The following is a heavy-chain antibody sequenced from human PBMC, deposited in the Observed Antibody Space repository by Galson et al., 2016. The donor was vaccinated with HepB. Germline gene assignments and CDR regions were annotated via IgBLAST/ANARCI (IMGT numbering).Heavy chain of an antibody. D-gene: IGHD2-15*01. Sequence: SLRLSCAASGFTFHTYAMTWVRQAPGKGLEWVGRTGNKASRYGTEYAASAKGRFTISRDDSSNSLYLQMNSLKTEDTALYYCTRRGRGGGFDIWGQGTTVIVSS. CDR1: GFTFHTYA. CDR2: TGNKASRYGT. J-gene: IGHJ3*02. V-gene: IGHV3-72*01. CDR3: TRRGRGGGFDI.